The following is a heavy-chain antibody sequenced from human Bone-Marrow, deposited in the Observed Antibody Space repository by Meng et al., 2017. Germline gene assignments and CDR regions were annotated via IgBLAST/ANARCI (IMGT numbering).Heavy chain of an antibody. CDR3: ARGKRGYSGYDFDY. J-gene: IGHJ4*02. V-gene: IGHV4-31*03. CDR1: GDSINSDAYY. Sequence: LRLSCTVSGDSINSDAYYWSWIRQHPGKGLEWIGYTHYRGGSYYNPSLESRVTISVDTPMNQFSLYLSSVTAADTAVYYCARGKRGYSGYDFDYWGQGTRVTGAS. D-gene: IGHD5-12*01. CDR2: THYRGGS.